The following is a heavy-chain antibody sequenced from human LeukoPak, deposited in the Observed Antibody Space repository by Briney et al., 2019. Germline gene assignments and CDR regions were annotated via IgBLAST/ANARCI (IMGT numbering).Heavy chain of an antibody. Sequence: SRRSLRLSCAASGFTFSSYGMHWVRQAPGKGLEDVAVISYDGTNKYYVDSVKGRFTISRDNSKNTLYLQMNSLRAEDTAVYYCAKDARAASGTSWFDPWGQGTLVTVSS. V-gene: IGHV3-30*18. CDR2: ISYDGTNK. CDR3: AKDARAASGTSWFDP. CDR1: GFTFSSYG. J-gene: IGHJ5*02. D-gene: IGHD6-13*01.